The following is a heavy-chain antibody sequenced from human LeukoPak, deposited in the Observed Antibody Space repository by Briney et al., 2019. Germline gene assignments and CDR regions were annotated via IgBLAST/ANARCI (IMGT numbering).Heavy chain of an antibody. D-gene: IGHD1-26*01. V-gene: IGHV3-74*01. J-gene: IGHJ4*01. CDR1: GFTFTSYW. Sequence: HPGGSLRLSCAASGFTFTSYWMHWVRQVPGKGLVWVSRIKSDGTTIAYADSVKGRFTISRDNAKNTVYLQMNSLRVEDTAVYFCARAMRGANYYSYWGHGTLVTVSS. CDR2: IKSDGTTI. CDR3: ARAMRGANYYSY.